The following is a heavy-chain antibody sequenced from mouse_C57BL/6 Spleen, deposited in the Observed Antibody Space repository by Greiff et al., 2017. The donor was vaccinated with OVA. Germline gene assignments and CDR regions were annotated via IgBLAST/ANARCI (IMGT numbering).Heavy chain of an antibody. D-gene: IGHD2-5*01. CDR2: IYPRSGNT. CDR3: ARRGAYYSNSYYFDY. V-gene: IGHV1-81*01. CDR1: GYTFTSYG. J-gene: IGHJ2*01. Sequence: VQLVESGAELARPGASVKLSCKASGYTFTSYGISWVKQRTGQGLEWIGEIYPRSGNTYYNEKFKGKATLTADKSSSTAYMELRSLTSEDSAVYFCARRGAYYSNSYYFDYWGQGTTLTVSS.